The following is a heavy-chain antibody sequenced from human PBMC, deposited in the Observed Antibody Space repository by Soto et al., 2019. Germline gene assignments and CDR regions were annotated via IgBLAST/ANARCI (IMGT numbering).Heavy chain of an antibody. Sequence: GGSLRLSCAASGFTFSSYAMSWVRQAPGKGLEWVSAISGSGGSTYYADSVKGRFTISRDNSKNTLYLQMNSLRAEDTAVYYCAKDVGGIYYYDSSGYYPFIYWGQGTLVTVSS. V-gene: IGHV3-23*01. CDR3: AKDVGGIYYYDSSGYYPFIY. CDR2: ISGSGGST. CDR1: GFTFSSYA. D-gene: IGHD3-22*01. J-gene: IGHJ4*02.